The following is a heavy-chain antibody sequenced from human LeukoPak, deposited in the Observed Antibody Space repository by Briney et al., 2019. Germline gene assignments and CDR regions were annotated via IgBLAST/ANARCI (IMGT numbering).Heavy chain of an antibody. CDR3: ATSWGPDTSAFRWGRDGMDV. CDR2: ISGSGGST. J-gene: IGHJ6*02. D-gene: IGHD3-16*01. CDR1: GFTFSSYA. V-gene: IGHV3-23*01. Sequence: SGGPLRLSRAASGFTFSSYAMSWVRQAPGKGLEWVSAISGSGGSTYYADSVKGRFTISRDSSKNTLYLQMNSLRAEDTAVYYCATSWGPDTSAFRWGRDGMDVWGQGTTVIVS.